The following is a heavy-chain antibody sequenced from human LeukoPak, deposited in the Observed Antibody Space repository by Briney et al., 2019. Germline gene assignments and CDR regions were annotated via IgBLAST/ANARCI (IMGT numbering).Heavy chain of an antibody. D-gene: IGHD3-3*01. J-gene: IGHJ4*02. Sequence: GGSLRLSCAASGFTFSSYGMPWVRQAPGKGLEWVAVISYDGSNKYYADSVKGRFTISRDNSKNTLYLQMNSLRAEDTAVYYCAKDLHYDFWSGYYIIGDYWGQGTPVTVSS. CDR3: AKDLHYDFWSGYYIIGDY. CDR1: GFTFSSYG. CDR2: ISYDGSNK. V-gene: IGHV3-30*18.